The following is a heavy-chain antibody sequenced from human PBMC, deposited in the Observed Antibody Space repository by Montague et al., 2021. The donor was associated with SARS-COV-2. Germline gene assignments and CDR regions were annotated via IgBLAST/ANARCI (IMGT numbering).Heavy chain of an antibody. J-gene: IGHJ4*02. Sequence: SETLSLTCTVPGGSINNYYWAWIRQTPEKGLEWIAYVYNDENTNSHPSLESRLTMSIDTSKRQFSLNLNSVTAADTAVYYCARGRTRVGQLSYFDYWGQGILVTVSS. CDR2: VYNDENT. V-gene: IGHV4-59*13. CDR1: GGSINNYY. D-gene: IGHD2-2*01. CDR3: ARGRTRVGQLSYFDY.